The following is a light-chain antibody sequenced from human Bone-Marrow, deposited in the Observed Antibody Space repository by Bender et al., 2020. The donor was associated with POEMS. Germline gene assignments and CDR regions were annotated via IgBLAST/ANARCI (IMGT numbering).Light chain of an antibody. CDR1: DIATKH. CDR3: QVGERSLDQRV. J-gene: IGLJ3*02. CDR2: DES. Sequence: SYILTQPPSMSVAPGMTATITCGGNDIATKHVHWYQLRPGQAPVLVLSDESDRPAGTPERFSGSKARSTATRTILRAEDGDEAAYYGQVGERSLDQRVFGGGTKLTVL. V-gene: IGLV3-21*03.